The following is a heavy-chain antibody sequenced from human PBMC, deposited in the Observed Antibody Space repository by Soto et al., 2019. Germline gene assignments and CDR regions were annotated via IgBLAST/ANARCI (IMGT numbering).Heavy chain of an antibody. CDR2: ISWNSGNR. V-gene: IGHV3-9*01. J-gene: IGHJ4*02. CDR3: AKDTGSTAGAWSDFDY. D-gene: IGHD6-6*01. Sequence: EVQLVESGGGLVQPGRSLRLSCTASGFTFADHAMHWVRQVPGKGLEWVSGISWNSGNRYYADSVKGRFTISRDNAKNSPYMQMNILRPEDTALYFCAKDTGSTAGAWSDFDYWGQGTLVTVSS. CDR1: GFTFADHA.